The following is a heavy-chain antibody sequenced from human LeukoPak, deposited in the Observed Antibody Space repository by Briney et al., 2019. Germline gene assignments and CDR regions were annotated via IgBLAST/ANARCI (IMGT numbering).Heavy chain of an antibody. D-gene: IGHD3-9*01. J-gene: IGHJ4*02. CDR3: AEWTGEWWYYDILTGHARY. V-gene: IGHV3-23*01. CDR1: GFTFSSYA. Sequence: PGGSLRLSCAASGFTFSSYAMSWVRQAPGKGLEWVSAISGSGGSTYYADSVKGRFTISRDKSKNTLYLQMNSLRAEDTAVYYCAEWTGEWWYYDILTGHARYWGQGTLVTVSS. CDR2: ISGSGGST.